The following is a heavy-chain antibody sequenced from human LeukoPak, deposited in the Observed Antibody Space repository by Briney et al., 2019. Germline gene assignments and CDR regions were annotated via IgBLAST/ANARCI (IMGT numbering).Heavy chain of an antibody. CDR3: AKRTRGYNYGPSDY. Sequence: GGSLRLSCAAPEFTFSGYAMSWVRQAPGKGLEWVSTISGSGSTTWYADSVKGRFTISRDNSKNTLYLQMNSLRAEDTAVYYCAKRTRGYNYGPSDYWGQGTLVTVSS. V-gene: IGHV3-23*01. CDR1: EFTFSGYA. J-gene: IGHJ4*02. D-gene: IGHD5-18*01. CDR2: ISGSGSTT.